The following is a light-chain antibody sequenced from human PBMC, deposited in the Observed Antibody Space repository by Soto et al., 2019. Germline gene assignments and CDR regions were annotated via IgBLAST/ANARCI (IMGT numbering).Light chain of an antibody. CDR1: SSNIGANYD. CDR2: GDS. V-gene: IGLV1-40*01. Sequence: QPVLTQPPSVSGAPGQRVTISCTGTSSNIGANYDVHWYQQFPGTAPKVLIYGDSNRPSGVPDRFSGSKSGTSASLAITGLQAEDEADYYCQSYDSSLSAYVFGPGTKLTVL. CDR3: QSYDSSLSAYV. J-gene: IGLJ1*01.